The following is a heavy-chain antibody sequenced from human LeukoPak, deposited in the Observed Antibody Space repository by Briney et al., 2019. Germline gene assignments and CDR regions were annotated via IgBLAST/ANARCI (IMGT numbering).Heavy chain of an antibody. D-gene: IGHD4-17*01. J-gene: IGHJ4*02. Sequence: GGSLRLSCATSGFTFSSYEMNWVRQAPGKGLEWVSYISSSGTTIYYTDSVKGRFTISRDNAKNSLYLQMNSLRAEDTAVYYCARDGTTVTTRPDFFDYWSQGTLVTVSS. CDR3: ARDGTTVTTRPDFFDY. V-gene: IGHV3-48*03. CDR1: GFTFSSYE. CDR2: ISSSGTTI.